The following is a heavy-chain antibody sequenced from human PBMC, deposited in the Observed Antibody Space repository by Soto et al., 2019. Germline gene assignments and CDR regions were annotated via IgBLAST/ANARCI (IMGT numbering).Heavy chain of an antibody. Sequence: GGSLRLSCAASGFTFSDYYMSWIRQAPGKGLEWVSYISSSGSTIYYADSVKGRFTISRDNAKNSLYLQMNSLRAEDTAVYYCAREVKIAAMENNPIDYWGQGTLVTVSS. V-gene: IGHV3-11*01. D-gene: IGHD5-18*01. CDR1: GFTFSDYY. J-gene: IGHJ4*02. CDR2: ISSSGSTI. CDR3: AREVKIAAMENNPIDY.